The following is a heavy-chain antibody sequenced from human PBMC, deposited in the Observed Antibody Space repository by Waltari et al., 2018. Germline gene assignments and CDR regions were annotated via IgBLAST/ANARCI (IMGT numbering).Heavy chain of an antibody. CDR1: GFPFSSYG. J-gene: IGHJ6*02. Sequence: QVQLVESGGGVVQPGRSLRLSCAASGFPFSSYGMHWVRQAPGQGLEWVAVIWYDGSNKYYADSVKGRVTISRDNSKNTLYLQMNSLRAEDTAMYYCAKDEGSAVTPYYYYYGMDVWGQGTTVTVSS. D-gene: IGHD4-17*01. V-gene: IGHV3-30*18. CDR2: IWYDGSNK. CDR3: AKDEGSAVTPYYYYYGMDV.